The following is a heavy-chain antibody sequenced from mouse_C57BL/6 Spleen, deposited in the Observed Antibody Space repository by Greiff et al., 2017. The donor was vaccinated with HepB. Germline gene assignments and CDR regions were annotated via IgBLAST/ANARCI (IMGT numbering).Heavy chain of an antibody. CDR2: IYPRSGNT. D-gene: IGHD1-1*01. CDR1: GYTFTSYG. Sequence: VQLQQSGAELARPGASVKLSCKASGYTFTSYGISWVKQRTGQGLEWIGEIYPRSGNTYYNEKFKGKATLTADKSSSTAYMELRSLTSEDSAVYFCARGGSSYPYFDYWGQGTTLTVSS. CDR3: ARGGSSYPYFDY. V-gene: IGHV1-81*01. J-gene: IGHJ2*01.